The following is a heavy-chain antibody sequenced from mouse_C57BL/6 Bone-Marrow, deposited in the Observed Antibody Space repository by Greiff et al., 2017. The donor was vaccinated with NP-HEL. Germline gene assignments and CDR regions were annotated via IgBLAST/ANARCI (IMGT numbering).Heavy chain of an antibody. V-gene: IGHV15-2*01. Sequence: QVQLQQSGSELRSPGSSVKLSCKAFDSEVFPIAYMCWVRQKPGHGFEWIGGILPRIGSTIYGEKFEDNATFVADTLSNTAYLELNSLTSEDSASYYCARGGGSKRYYYAMDYWGQGTSVTVSS. CDR2: ILPRIGST. D-gene: IGHD1-1*01. J-gene: IGHJ4*01. CDR1: DSEVFPIAY. CDR3: ARGGGSKRYYYAMDY.